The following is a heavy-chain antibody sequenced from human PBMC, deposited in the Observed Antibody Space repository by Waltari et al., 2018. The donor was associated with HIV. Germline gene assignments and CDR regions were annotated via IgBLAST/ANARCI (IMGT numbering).Heavy chain of an antibody. CDR2: INAGNGNT. J-gene: IGHJ5*02. V-gene: IGHV1-3*01. D-gene: IGHD3-10*01. CDR1: GYTFTRSA. Sequence: QVQLVQSGAEVKKPGASVKVSCKASGYTFTRSAMHWVREAPGQRLEWMGWINAGNGNTKYSQKFQGRVTITRDTSASTAYMELSSLRSEDTAVYYCARDYLPHTVPVRWYNWFDPWGQGTLVTVSS. CDR3: ARDYLPHTVPVRWYNWFDP.